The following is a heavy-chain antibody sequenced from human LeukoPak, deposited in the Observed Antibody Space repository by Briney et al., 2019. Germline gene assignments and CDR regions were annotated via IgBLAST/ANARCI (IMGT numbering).Heavy chain of an antibody. J-gene: IGHJ4*02. Sequence: GESLRLSCAASGFTFSSYGMHWVRQAPGKGLEWVAFIRYDGSNKYYADSVKGRFTISRDNSKNTLYLQMNSLRAEDTAVYYCAILGDDFWSGYSAYWGQGTLVTVSS. CDR3: AILGDDFWSGYSAY. V-gene: IGHV3-30*02. D-gene: IGHD3-3*01. CDR1: GFTFSSYG. CDR2: IRYDGSNK.